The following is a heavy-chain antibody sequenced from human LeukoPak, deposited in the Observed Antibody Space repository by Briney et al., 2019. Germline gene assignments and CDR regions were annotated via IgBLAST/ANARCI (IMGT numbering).Heavy chain of an antibody. J-gene: IGHJ2*01. CDR1: GFTFSTYS. Sequence: GGSLRLSCAASGFTFSTYSMNWVRQAPGKGLEWVSSISSSSSYIYYADSVKGRFTISRDNARNSLYLQMNSLRAEDTAVYYCARDGLAAATLHWCFDLWGRGTLVTVSS. V-gene: IGHV3-21*01. CDR3: ARDGLAAATLHWCFDL. CDR2: ISSSSSYI. D-gene: IGHD2-15*01.